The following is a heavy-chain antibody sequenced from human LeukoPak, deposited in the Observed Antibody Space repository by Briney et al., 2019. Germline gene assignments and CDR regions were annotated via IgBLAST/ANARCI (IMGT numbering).Heavy chain of an antibody. CDR3: ARDRQGYSYGYFDY. J-gene: IGHJ4*02. CDR2: IWYDGSNK. D-gene: IGHD5-18*01. CDR1: GFTFGNYA. Sequence: GGFLRLSCAATGFTFGNYAMSWVRQAPGKGLEWVAVIWYDGSNKYYADSVTGRFTISRDNSKNTLYPQMNSLRAEDTAVYYCARDRQGYSYGYFDYWGQGTLVTVSS. V-gene: IGHV3-33*08.